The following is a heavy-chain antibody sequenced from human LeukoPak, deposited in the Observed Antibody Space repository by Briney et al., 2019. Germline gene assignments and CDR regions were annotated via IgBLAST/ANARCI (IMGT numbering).Heavy chain of an antibody. CDR3: AGGNFYDSSGHPYHFHY. V-gene: IGHV4-59*01. J-gene: IGHJ4*02. D-gene: IGHD3-22*01. Sequence: TGGSLRLSCAASGFTFSSYWMSWVRQPPGKGLEWIGYIYYSENTNYNSSLKSRVTISEDTSKNQFSLNLTSVTAADTAVYYCAGGNFYDSSGHPYHFHYWGQGTLVTVPS. CDR1: GFTFSSYW. CDR2: IYYSENT.